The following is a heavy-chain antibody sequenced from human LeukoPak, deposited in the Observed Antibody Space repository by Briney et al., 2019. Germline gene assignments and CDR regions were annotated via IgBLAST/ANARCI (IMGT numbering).Heavy chain of an antibody. J-gene: IGHJ4*02. CDR3: ARHHIVSTGTFDY. Sequence: SETLSLTCTVSGGSISGYHWSWIRQPPGKGLEWIGYIYYGGSTNYTPSLKSRGTISLDTSKNQSSLKLNSVTAADTAVYYCARHHIVSTGTFDYWGQGTLVTVSS. D-gene: IGHD5/OR15-5a*01. CDR2: IYYGGST. CDR1: GGSISGYH. V-gene: IGHV4-59*08.